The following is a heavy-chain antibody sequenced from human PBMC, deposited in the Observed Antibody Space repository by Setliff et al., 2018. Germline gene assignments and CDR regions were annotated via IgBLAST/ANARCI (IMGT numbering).Heavy chain of an antibody. CDR2: ISAYTGNT. J-gene: IGHJ4*02. CDR1: GYSFSFFG. Sequence: ASVKVSCKASGYSFSFFGITWVRQAPGQGLEWMGWISAYTGNTNYAPKLQGRVTMTTDASTSTAYMELRGLTSDDTAVYYCSRLVRYCSKTTCQTASGAELWGQGTRVTVS. CDR3: SRLVRYCSKTTCQTASGAEL. D-gene: IGHD2-8*01. V-gene: IGHV1-18*01.